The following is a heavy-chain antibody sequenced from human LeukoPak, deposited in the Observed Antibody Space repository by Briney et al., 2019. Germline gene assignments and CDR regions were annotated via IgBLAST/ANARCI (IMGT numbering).Heavy chain of an antibody. CDR3: AKALGGDSWFDY. Sequence: GGSLRLSCAASGFTFSSYAIHWVRQAPGKGLEWVAVISYDGSNKYYADSVKGRFTISRDNSKNTLYLQMNSLRAEDTAVYYCAKALGGDSWFDYWGQGTLVTVSS. CDR2: ISYDGSNK. D-gene: IGHD2-21*02. CDR1: GFTFSSYA. J-gene: IGHJ4*02. V-gene: IGHV3-30-3*01.